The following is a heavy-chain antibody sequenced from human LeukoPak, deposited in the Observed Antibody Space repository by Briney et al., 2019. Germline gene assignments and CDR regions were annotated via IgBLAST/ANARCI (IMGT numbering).Heavy chain of an antibody. CDR3: VRDGGGYKYGNDAFDM. CDR2: INQDGSER. CDR1: GFILSGYW. J-gene: IGHJ3*02. Sequence: GGSLRLSCAAPGFILSGYWMSWVRQAPGKGLEWVADINQDGSERHYVESVKGRFTISRDNAKNSLFLQMNSLRAEDTAVYYCVRDGGGYKYGNDAFDMWGQGTMVTVSS. V-gene: IGHV3-7*01. D-gene: IGHD5-18*01.